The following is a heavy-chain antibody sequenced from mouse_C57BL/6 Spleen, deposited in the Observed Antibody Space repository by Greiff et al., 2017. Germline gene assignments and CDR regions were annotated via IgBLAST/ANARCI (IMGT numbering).Heavy chain of an antibody. CDR2: IYPGDGDT. J-gene: IGHJ4*01. D-gene: IGHD1-1*01. CDR3: ARSRYYGSSYVAMDY. V-gene: IGHV1-80*01. Sequence: QVQLQQSGAELVKPGASVKISCKASGYAFSSYWMTWVKQRPGKGLEWIGQIYPGDGDTNYNGKFKGKAKLTADKSSSTAYMQLSSLTYEYSAVYFCARSRYYGSSYVAMDYWGQGTSVTVSS. CDR1: GYAFSSYW.